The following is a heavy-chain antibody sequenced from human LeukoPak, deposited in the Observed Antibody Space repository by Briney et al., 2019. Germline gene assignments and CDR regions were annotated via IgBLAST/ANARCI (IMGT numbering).Heavy chain of an antibody. V-gene: IGHV4-4*07. D-gene: IGHD3-10*01. Sequence: SETLSLTCTVSGASISSYSWSWIRQPAGKGLELIGRIYTSGSTKYNPSLTSRVTMSVDTSKNQFSLKLRSVTAADTAVYYRARDETYYYGSGSYYYYYYGMNVWGQGTTVTVSS. CDR1: GASISSYS. J-gene: IGHJ6*02. CDR3: ARDETYYYGSGSYYYYYYGMNV. CDR2: IYTSGST.